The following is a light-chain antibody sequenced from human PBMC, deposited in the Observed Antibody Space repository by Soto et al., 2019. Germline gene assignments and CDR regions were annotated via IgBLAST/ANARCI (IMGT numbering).Light chain of an antibody. V-gene: IGKV3-15*01. J-gene: IGKJ1*01. CDR1: QSVGNN. CDR2: GAS. CDR3: QQCDDWPRT. Sequence: EIVRTQYPATLSVAPGERATLACRASQSVGNNLAWYQQKPGQAPRLLIHGASIRATGVPARFSGSGSGTEFTLTISSLQSEDFAVYYCQQCDDWPRTFGQGTKVDI.